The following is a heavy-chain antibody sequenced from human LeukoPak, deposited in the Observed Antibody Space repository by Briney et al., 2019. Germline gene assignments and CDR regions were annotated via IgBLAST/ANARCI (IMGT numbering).Heavy chain of an antibody. CDR1: GGSISSGSYY. Sequence: PSETLSLTCTVSGGSISSGSYYWSWIRQPAGKGLEWIGRIYTSGSTNYNPSLKSRVTISVDTSKNQFSLKLSSVTAADTAVYYCARMKSGSYPVFDYWGQGTLVTVSS. CDR3: ARMKSGSYPVFDY. CDR2: IYTSGST. V-gene: IGHV4-61*02. J-gene: IGHJ4*02. D-gene: IGHD1-26*01.